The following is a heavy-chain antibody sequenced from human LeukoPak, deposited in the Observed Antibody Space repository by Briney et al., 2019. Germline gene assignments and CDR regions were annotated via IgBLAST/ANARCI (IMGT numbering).Heavy chain of an antibody. Sequence: PGGSXRLSCAPSGFMFSRHWMSGVREAPGKGREGVANIKQDASDSYYVVSVTVPFTISIDNPNNSLYLQMNSLRAEDTAVYYCARDCGHSTDFDYWGQGTLVTVSS. D-gene: IGHD2/OR15-2a*01. CDR3: ARDCGHSTDFDY. J-gene: IGHJ4*02. V-gene: IGHV3-7*01. CDR1: GFMFSRHW. CDR2: IKQDASDS.